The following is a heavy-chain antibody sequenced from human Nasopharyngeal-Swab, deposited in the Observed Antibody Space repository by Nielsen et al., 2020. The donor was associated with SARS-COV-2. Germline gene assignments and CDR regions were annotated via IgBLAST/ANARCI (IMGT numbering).Heavy chain of an antibody. Sequence: GGSLRLSCAASGFTFSSYSMNWVRQAPGKGLEWVSSISSSSSYIYYADSVKGRFTISRDNAKNSLYLQMNSLRAEDTAVYYCTTDMVLLWFGELLIDYWGQGTLVTVSS. J-gene: IGHJ4*02. CDR2: ISSSSSYI. D-gene: IGHD3-10*01. CDR1: GFTFSSYS. CDR3: TTDMVLLWFGELLIDY. V-gene: IGHV3-21*01.